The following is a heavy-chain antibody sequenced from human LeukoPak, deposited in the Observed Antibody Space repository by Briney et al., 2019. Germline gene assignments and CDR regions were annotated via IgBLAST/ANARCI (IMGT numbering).Heavy chain of an antibody. CDR2: IYSGGST. Sequence: GGSLRLSCAASGFTVSSNYMSWVRQAPGKGLEWVSVIYSGGSTYYADSVKGRFTISRDNSKNTLYLQMNSLKTEDTAVYYCTTDYYDSSGYYHPGYWGQGTLVTVSS. V-gene: IGHV3-66*01. D-gene: IGHD3-22*01. J-gene: IGHJ4*02. CDR1: GFTVSSNY. CDR3: TTDYYDSSGYYHPGY.